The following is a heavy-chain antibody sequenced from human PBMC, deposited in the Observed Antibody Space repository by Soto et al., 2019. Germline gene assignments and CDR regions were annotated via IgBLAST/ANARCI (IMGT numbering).Heavy chain of an antibody. CDR3: ASLLRYFDWWDFDY. CDR2: IYHSGST. CDR1: GGSISSSNW. J-gene: IGHJ4*02. V-gene: IGHV4-4*02. Sequence: SETLSLTCAVSGGSISSSNWWSWVRQPPGKGLEWIGEIYHSGSTNYNPSLKSRVTISVDKSKNQFSLKLSSVTAADTAVYYCASLLRYFDWWDFDYWGQGTLVTVSS. D-gene: IGHD3-9*01.